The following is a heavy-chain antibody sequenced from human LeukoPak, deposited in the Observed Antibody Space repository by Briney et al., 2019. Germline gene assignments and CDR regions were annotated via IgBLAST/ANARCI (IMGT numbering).Heavy chain of an antibody. CDR1: GGTFSSYA. Sequence: AAVKVSCKASGGTFSSYAISWVRQAPGQGLEWMGGIIPIFGTANYAQKFQGRVTITTDESTSTAYMELSSLRSEETAVYYCAIEMATMVDYWGQGTLVTASS. J-gene: IGHJ4*02. CDR3: AIEMATMVDY. D-gene: IGHD5-24*01. CDR2: IIPIFGTA. V-gene: IGHV1-69*05.